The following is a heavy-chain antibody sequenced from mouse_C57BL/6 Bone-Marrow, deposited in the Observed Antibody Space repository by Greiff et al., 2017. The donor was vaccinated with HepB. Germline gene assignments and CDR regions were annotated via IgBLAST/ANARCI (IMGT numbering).Heavy chain of an antibody. J-gene: IGHJ3*01. CDR2: IYPSDSET. CDR1: GYTFTSYW. Sequence: QVQLQQPGAELVRPGSSVKLSCKASGYTFTSYWMDWVKQRPGQGLEWIGNIYPSDSETHYNQKFKDKATLTVDKSSSTAYMQLSSLTSEDSAVYYWARRQHRGDFAYWGQGTLVTVSA. CDR3: ARRQHRGDFAY. D-gene: IGHD3-2*02. V-gene: IGHV1-61*01.